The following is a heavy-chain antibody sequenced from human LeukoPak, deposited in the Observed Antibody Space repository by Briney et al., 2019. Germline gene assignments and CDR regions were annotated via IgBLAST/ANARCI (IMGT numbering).Heavy chain of an antibody. Sequence: GGSLRLSCTASGFTFSNYFMHWVRQVPGEGPVWVSRITGDGSSTSYADSVKGRFTISRDNAKNTLYLQMNSLRAEDTAIYYCVRLYAYWGQGTLVTVSS. V-gene: IGHV3-74*01. D-gene: IGHD2/OR15-2a*01. CDR2: ITGDGSST. J-gene: IGHJ4*02. CDR3: VRLYAY. CDR1: GFTFSNYF.